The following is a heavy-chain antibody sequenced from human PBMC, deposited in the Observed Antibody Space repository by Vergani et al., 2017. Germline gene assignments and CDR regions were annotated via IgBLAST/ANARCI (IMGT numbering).Heavy chain of an antibody. J-gene: IGHJ4*02. CDR1: GFTFTSAW. CDR3: TTEDLKN. V-gene: IGHV3-15*01. Sequence: EAHLEESGGGLVKPGGSLRLSCAASGFTFTSAWMSWVRQAPGKGLQGFGRIKSKTDGETIDYAAPVKGRFTISRDDSKSTLSLQMNSLKTEDTAIYYCTTEDLKNWGQGTLVTVSS. CDR2: IKSKTDGETI.